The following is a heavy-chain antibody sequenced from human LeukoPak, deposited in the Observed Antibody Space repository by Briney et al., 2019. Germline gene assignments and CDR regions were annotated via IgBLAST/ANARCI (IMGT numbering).Heavy chain of an antibody. Sequence: ASVKVSCKASGYTFSTYTIHWVRQAPGQRLEWMGWINAGNGNTKYSQKFQGRVTITRDTSASTTYMELSSLRSEDTAVYYCARGMSDSSGYTSFDYWGQGTLVTVSS. CDR3: ARGMSDSSGYTSFDY. J-gene: IGHJ4*02. D-gene: IGHD3-22*01. CDR2: INAGNGNT. V-gene: IGHV1-3*01. CDR1: GYTFSTYT.